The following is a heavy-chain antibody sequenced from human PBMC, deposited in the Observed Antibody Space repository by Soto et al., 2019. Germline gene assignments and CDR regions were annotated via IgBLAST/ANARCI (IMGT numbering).Heavy chain of an antibody. V-gene: IGHV1-69*13. Sequence: SVKVSCKASGGIFSSYAISWVRQAPGQGLEWMGGIIPIFGTANYAQKFQGRVTITADESTSTAYMELSSLRSEDTAVYYCARAPNHYDSSGYYYPYYFDYWGQGTLVTVSS. CDR2: IIPIFGTA. CDR3: ARAPNHYDSSGYYYPYYFDY. CDR1: GGIFSSYA. D-gene: IGHD3-22*01. J-gene: IGHJ4*02.